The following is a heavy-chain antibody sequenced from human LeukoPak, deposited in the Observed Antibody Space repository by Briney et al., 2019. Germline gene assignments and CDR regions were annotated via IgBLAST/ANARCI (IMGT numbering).Heavy chain of an antibody. Sequence: GASVKVSCKASGYTFTSYDINWVRQATGQGLEWMGWMNPNGGNTGYAQKFQGRVTMTRDTSISTAYMELSRLRSDDTAVYYCARVAGTTIYYYMDVWGKGTTVTVSS. D-gene: IGHD1-7*01. CDR2: MNPNGGNT. CDR1: GYTFTSYD. CDR3: ARVAGTTIYYYMDV. V-gene: IGHV1-8*01. J-gene: IGHJ6*03.